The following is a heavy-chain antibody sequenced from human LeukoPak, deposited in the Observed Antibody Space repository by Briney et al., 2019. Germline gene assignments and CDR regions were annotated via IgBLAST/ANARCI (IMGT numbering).Heavy chain of an antibody. CDR2: ISWNSGSI. V-gene: IGHV3-9*01. CDR3: AKDIAAAGTPFFDY. D-gene: IGHD6-13*01. J-gene: IGHJ4*02. Sequence: PGGSLRLSCAASGFTFSSYAMHWVRQAPGKGLEWVSGISWNSGSIGYADSVKGRFTISRDNAKNSLYLQMNSLRAEDTALYYCAKDIAAAGTPFFDYWGQGTLVTVSS. CDR1: GFTFSSYA.